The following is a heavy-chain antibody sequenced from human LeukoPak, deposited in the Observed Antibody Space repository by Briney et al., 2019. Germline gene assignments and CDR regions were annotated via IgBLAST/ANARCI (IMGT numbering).Heavy chain of an antibody. CDR3: AKATAGYSSGRYPGWPVDY. D-gene: IGHD6-19*01. J-gene: IGHJ4*02. CDR2: ISGSGGST. CDR1: GFTFNSYA. V-gene: IGHV3-23*01. Sequence: GGSLRLSCAASGFTFNSYAMYWVRQAPGKGLEWVSGISGSGGSTYHADSVKGRFSISRDNSRNTVFLQMHSLRAEDTALYYCAKATAGYSSGRYPGWPVDYWGQGTLVTVSS.